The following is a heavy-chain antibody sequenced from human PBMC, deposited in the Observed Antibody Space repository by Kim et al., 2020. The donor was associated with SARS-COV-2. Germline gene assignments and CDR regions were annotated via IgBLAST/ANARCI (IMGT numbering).Heavy chain of an antibody. CDR2: IYYSGST. J-gene: IGHJ4*02. Sequence: SETLSLTCTVSGGSISSYYWSWIRQPPGKGLEWIGYIYYSGSTNYNPSLKSRVTISVDTSKNQFSLKLSSVTAADTAMYYCARGNAGGFDYWGQGTLVTV. CDR1: GGSISSYY. D-gene: IGHD3-16*01. V-gene: IGHV4-59*01. CDR3: ARGNAGGFDY.